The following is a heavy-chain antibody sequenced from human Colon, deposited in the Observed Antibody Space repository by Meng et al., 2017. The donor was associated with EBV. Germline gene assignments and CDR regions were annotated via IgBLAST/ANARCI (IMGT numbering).Heavy chain of an antibody. J-gene: IGHJ4*02. D-gene: IGHD3-10*01. CDR3: ARGTPGRSYSDY. CDR2: FVNNVDT. V-gene: IGHV1-18*01. CDR1: GYTFASYG. Sequence: QVLRLQAGAEVKKPGASVRVSCEASGYTFASYGISWLRQAPGQGLEWMGWFVNNVDTYSAQKFQGRVTMTTDTHTSTAFMELRSLRSDDTAVYYCARGTPGRSYSDYWGQGTLVTVSS.